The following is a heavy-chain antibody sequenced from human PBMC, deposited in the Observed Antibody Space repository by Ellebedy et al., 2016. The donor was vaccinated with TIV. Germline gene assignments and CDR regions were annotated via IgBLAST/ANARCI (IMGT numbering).Heavy chain of an antibody. V-gene: IGHV1-3*01. CDR1: GYTFTNYV. J-gene: IGHJ4*02. CDR2: INCDNGDA. Sequence: ASVKVSCRASGYTFTNYVMYWVRQAPGQRLEWMGRINCDNGDAQYSQKFQDRVTITRDTSASTVYMELSSLRSEDTALYYCTREGNSYSYFDCWGQGTLVTVSS. CDR3: TREGNSYSYFDC. D-gene: IGHD5-18*01.